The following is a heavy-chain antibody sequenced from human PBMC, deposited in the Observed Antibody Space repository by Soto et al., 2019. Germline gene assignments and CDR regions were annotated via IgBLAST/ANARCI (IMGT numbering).Heavy chain of an antibody. Sequence: QVQLVQSGAEVKKPGSSVKVSCKASGGTFSSYAISWVRQAPGQGLEWMGGIIPIFGTANYAQKFQGRVTITADESTSTAYMELSSLRSEDTAVYYCARTTYYYDSSGYAPYYYYYYGMDVWGQGTTVTVSS. J-gene: IGHJ6*02. V-gene: IGHV1-69*01. CDR2: IIPIFGTA. CDR1: GGTFSSYA. CDR3: ARTTYYYDSSGYAPYYYYYYGMDV. D-gene: IGHD3-22*01.